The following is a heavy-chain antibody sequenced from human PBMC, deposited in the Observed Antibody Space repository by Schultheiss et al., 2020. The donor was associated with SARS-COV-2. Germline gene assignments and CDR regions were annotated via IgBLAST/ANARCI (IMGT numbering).Heavy chain of an antibody. Sequence: SETLSLTCAVSGGSISSGGYSWSWVRQPPGKGLEWIAYIYHSGSTNYNPSLKSRVTISVDTSKNQFSLKLSSVTAADTAVYYCARAPHYYDSSGYELALFDYWGQGTLVTVSS. CDR1: GGSISSGGYS. CDR3: ARAPHYYDSSGYELALFDY. D-gene: IGHD3-22*01. CDR2: IYHSGST. J-gene: IGHJ4*02. V-gene: IGHV4-30-2*01.